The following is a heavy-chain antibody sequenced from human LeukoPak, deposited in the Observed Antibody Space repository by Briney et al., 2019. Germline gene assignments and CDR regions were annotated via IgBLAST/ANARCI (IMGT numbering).Heavy chain of an antibody. V-gene: IGHV1-2*02. Sequence: ASVTVSCKASGYTFTGYYMHWVRQAPGQGLEGMGWINPNSGGTNYAHKFQGRVTMTRDTSISTAYMELSRLRSDDTAVYYCARGYLLWFGELPQRYFDYWGQGTLVTVSS. D-gene: IGHD3-10*01. CDR1: GYTFTGYY. CDR2: INPNSGGT. J-gene: IGHJ4*02. CDR3: ARGYLLWFGELPQRYFDY.